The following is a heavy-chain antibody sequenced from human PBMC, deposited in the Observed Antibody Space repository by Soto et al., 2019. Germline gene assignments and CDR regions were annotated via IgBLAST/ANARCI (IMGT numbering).Heavy chain of an antibody. J-gene: IGHJ4*02. CDR2: IKQDGSEK. Sequence: EVQLVESGGGLVQPGGSLRLSCAASGFTFSSYWMSWVRQAPGKGLEWVANIKQDGSEKYYVDSVKGRFTISRDNAKNSLYLQMNSLGAEDTAVYYCARDLDIVATIAGLGFDYWGQGTLVTVSS. D-gene: IGHD5-12*01. CDR1: GFTFSSYW. V-gene: IGHV3-7*01. CDR3: ARDLDIVATIAGLGFDY.